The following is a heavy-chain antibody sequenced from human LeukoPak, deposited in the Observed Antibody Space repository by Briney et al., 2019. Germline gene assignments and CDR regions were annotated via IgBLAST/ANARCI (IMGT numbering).Heavy chain of an antibody. J-gene: IGHJ6*03. V-gene: IGHV3-48*01. Sequence: GGSLRLSCAASGFTFSSYSMNWVRQAPGKGLEWVSYISNSGSTIYYADSVKGRFTISRDNAKNSLYLQMNSLRAEDTAVYYCAREASSSWYRSGMDVWGKGTTVTVSS. D-gene: IGHD6-13*01. CDR2: ISNSGSTI. CDR3: AREASSSWYRSGMDV. CDR1: GFTFSSYS.